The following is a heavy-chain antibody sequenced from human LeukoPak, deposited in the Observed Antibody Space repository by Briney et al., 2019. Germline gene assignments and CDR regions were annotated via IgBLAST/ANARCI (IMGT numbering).Heavy chain of an antibody. Sequence: ASVKVSCKASGYTFTTYGISWVRQAPGQGLEWMGWISPYNGNTNYAQKLQGRVTMTTDTSTSTAYIELRSLRSDDTAVYYCARDRAVVVAATDYWGQGTLVTVSS. J-gene: IGHJ4*02. CDR3: ARDRAVVVAATDY. V-gene: IGHV1-18*01. D-gene: IGHD2-15*01. CDR2: ISPYNGNT. CDR1: GYTFTTYG.